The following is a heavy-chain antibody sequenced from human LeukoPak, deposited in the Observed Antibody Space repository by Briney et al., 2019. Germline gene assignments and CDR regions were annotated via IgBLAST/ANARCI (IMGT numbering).Heavy chain of an antibody. CDR3: VKSAGKDGYRDSFDT. CDR2: ISGSGGSI. V-gene: IGHV3-23*01. D-gene: IGHD5-24*01. Sequence: GGSLRLSCAASGFTFSSYAVSWVRQAPGKGLEWVAGISGSGGSIYYADSVKGRFTTSRDNFRNTLYLQMNSLRAEDTAVYYCVKSAGKDGYRDSFDTWGQGTVVTVSS. J-gene: IGHJ3*02. CDR1: GFTFSSYA.